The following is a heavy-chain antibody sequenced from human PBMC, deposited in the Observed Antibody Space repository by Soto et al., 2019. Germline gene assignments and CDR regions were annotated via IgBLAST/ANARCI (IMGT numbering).Heavy chain of an antibody. CDR3: ARVSVPERDCSSSSCYTYYYYYGMDV. Sequence: GASVKVSCKASGGTFSSYAISWVRQAPGQGLEWMGGIIPIFGTANYAQKFQGRVTITADESTSTAYMELSSLRSEDTAVYYCARVSVPERDCSSSSCYTYYYYYGMDVWGQGTTVTVSS. CDR2: IIPIFGTA. J-gene: IGHJ6*02. V-gene: IGHV1-69*13. D-gene: IGHD2-2*02. CDR1: GGTFSSYA.